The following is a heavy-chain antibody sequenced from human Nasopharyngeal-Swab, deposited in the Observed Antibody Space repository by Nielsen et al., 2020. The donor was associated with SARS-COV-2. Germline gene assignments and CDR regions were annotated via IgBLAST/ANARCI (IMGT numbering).Heavy chain of an antibody. Sequence: GSLRLSCAVYGGSFSGYYWSWIRQPPGKGLEWIGEINHSGSTNYNPSLKSRVTISVDTSKNQFSLKLSSVTAADTAVYYCARCSGGSIVLYYFDYWGQGTLSPSPQ. D-gene: IGHD2-15*01. J-gene: IGHJ4*02. CDR1: GGSFSGYY. CDR3: ARCSGGSIVLYYFDY. V-gene: IGHV4-34*01. CDR2: INHSGST.